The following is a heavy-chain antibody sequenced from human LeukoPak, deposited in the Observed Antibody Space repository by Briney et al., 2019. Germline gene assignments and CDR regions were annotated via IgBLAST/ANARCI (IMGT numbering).Heavy chain of an antibody. J-gene: IGHJ4*02. CDR2: ISSSGTI. Sequence: GGSLRLSCAASGFTFSSYSMNWVRQAPGKGLEWLSYISSSGTIYYADSVKGRFTISRDSAKNSLYLQMNSLRAEDTAVYYCARDKYLAYWGQGVPVTVSS. V-gene: IGHV3-48*01. CDR3: ARDKYLAY. CDR1: GFTFSSYS.